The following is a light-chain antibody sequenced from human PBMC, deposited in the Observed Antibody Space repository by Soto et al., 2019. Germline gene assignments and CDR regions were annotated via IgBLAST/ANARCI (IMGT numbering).Light chain of an antibody. CDR2: GAS. Sequence: EIVVTQSPGTLSLSPGERATLSCRASQSVSSSYLAWYQQKPGQAPRLLIYGASSRATGIPDRFSGSGSGTDFTLTISRLEPEDFAVYYCQQYGSSPLTFGGGTKVEL. J-gene: IGKJ4*01. V-gene: IGKV3-20*01. CDR3: QQYGSSPLT. CDR1: QSVSSSY.